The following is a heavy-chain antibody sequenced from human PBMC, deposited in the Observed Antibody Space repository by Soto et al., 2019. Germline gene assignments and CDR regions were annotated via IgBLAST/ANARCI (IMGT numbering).Heavy chain of an antibody. CDR1: GGTFSSYA. CDR2: IIPIFGTA. V-gene: IGHV1-69*01. J-gene: IGHJ6*02. Sequence: QVQLVQSGAEVKKPGSSVKVSCKASGGTFSSYAISWVRQAPGQGLEWMGGIIPIFGTANYAQKFQGRVTITADESTSTAYMDLSSLRSEDTAVYYCAGKMGYCSGGSCYNYYYYGMDVWGQGTTVTVSS. D-gene: IGHD2-15*01. CDR3: AGKMGYCSGGSCYNYYYYGMDV.